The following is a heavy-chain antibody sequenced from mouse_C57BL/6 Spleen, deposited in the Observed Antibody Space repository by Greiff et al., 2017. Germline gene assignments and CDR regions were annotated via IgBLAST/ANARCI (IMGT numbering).Heavy chain of an antibody. CDR3: ARSDSNYGYWYFDV. CDR1: GYTFTDYY. V-gene: IGHV1-26*01. J-gene: IGHJ1*03. Sequence: VQLQQSGPELVKPGASVKISCKASGYTFTDYYMNWVKQSHGKSLEWIGDINPNNGGTSYNQKFKGKATLTVDKSSSTAYMELRSLTSEDSAVYYCARSDSNYGYWYFDVWGTGTTVTVSS. CDR2: INPNNGGT. D-gene: IGHD2-5*01.